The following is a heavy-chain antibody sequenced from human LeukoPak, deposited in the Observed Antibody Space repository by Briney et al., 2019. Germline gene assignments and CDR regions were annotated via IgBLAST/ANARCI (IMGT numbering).Heavy chain of an antibody. CDR1: GGSISSGSYY. J-gene: IGHJ4*02. D-gene: IGHD2-21*02. CDR2: IYYSGST. V-gene: IGHV4-30-4*08. CDR3: ARSQYCGGDCYSPYYFDY. Sequence: SQTLSLTCTVSGGSISSGSYYWSWIRQPAGKGLEWIGYIYYSGSTYYNPSLKSRVTISVDTSKNQFSLKLSSVTAADTAVYYCARSQYCGGDCYSPYYFDYWGQGTLVTVSS.